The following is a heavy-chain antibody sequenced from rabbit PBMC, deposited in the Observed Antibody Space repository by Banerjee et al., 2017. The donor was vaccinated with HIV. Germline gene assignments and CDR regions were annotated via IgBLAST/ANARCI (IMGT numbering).Heavy chain of an antibody. J-gene: IGHJ4*01. Sequence: QGQLEESGGDLVKPEGSLTITCTASGFSLSNNYVMCWVSQAPGKGLEWIACFYAGSSGTTYYASWAKGRFTISKTSSTTVTLQMTSLTAADTATYFCARNFAGYAGYGYGLWGPGTLVTVS. CDR3: ARNFAGYAGYGYGL. D-gene: IGHD6-1*01. V-gene: IGHV1S45*01. CDR1: GFSLSNNYV. CDR2: FYAGSSGTT.